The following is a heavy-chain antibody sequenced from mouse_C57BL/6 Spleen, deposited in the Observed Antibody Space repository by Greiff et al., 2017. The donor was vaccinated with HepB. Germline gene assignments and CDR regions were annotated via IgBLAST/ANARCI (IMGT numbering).Heavy chain of an antibody. V-gene: IGHV1-80*01. CDR2: IYPGDGDT. CDR1: GYAFSSYW. J-gene: IGHJ2*01. CDR3: ARSPRGGNYVGY. Sequence: QVQLKQSGAELVKPGASVKISCKASGYAFSSYWMNWVKQRPGKGLEWIGQIYPGDGDTNYNGKFKGKATLTADKSSSTAYMQLSSLTSEDSAVYFCARSPRGGNYVGYWGQGTTLTVSS. D-gene: IGHD3-3*01.